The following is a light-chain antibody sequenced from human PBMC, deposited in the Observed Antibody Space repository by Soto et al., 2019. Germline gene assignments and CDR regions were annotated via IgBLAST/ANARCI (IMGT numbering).Light chain of an antibody. Sequence: QPVLTQPPSASGTPGQRVTISCSGSSSNIGSNSVNWYQQLPGTAPKLLIYSNDRRPSGVPDRFSGSKSGTSASLAISGLQSADEADYYCAAWDDSLNGYVFGTGTKVTVL. CDR3: AAWDDSLNGYV. CDR1: SSNIGSNS. V-gene: IGLV1-44*01. CDR2: SND. J-gene: IGLJ1*01.